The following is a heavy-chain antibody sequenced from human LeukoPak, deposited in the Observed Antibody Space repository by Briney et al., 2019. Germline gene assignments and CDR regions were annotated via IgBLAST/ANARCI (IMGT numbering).Heavy chain of an antibody. V-gene: IGHV4-34*01. CDR1: GFSVSSDY. CDR3: ARYSVVVAASADY. D-gene: IGHD2-15*01. J-gene: IGHJ4*02. Sequence: SGTLSLTCAAYGFSVSSDYRGWVRQPPGKGLEWLWGINHSGSTNYNPSLKGRVTISVDTSKNQFSLKLSSVTAADTAVYYCARYSVVVAASADYWGQGTLVTVSS. CDR2: INHSGST.